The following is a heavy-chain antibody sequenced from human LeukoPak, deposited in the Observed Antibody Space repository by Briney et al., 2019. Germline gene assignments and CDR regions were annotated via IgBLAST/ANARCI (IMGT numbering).Heavy chain of an antibody. V-gene: IGHV4-34*01. CDR3: ARDGVVVDKGGMDV. Sequence: SETLSLTCAVYGRSFSGYYWSWIRQTPGKGLEWIGEINHSGSTTYNPSLKSRVTMSVDTSKNEFSLKLRSVTAADTAVYFCARDGVVVDKGGMDVWGQGTTVIVSS. J-gene: IGHJ6*02. D-gene: IGHD2-15*01. CDR2: INHSGST. CDR1: GRSFSGYY.